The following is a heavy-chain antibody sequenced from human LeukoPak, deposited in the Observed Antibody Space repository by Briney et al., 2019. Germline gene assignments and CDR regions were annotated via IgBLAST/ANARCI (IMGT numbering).Heavy chain of an antibody. CDR2: IWGGGGPT. CDR3: AKDREGLSSGYDLEYFDY. D-gene: IGHD5-12*01. J-gene: IGHJ4*02. Sequence: PGGPLRLFCAASGFPFSSYPMNWLRKAPGRALEWVSAIWGGGGPTYYAVSVKGRFTISRDNSKNTLFLQMNSLRAEDTAVYYCAKDREGLSSGYDLEYFDYWGQGTLVTVSS. CDR1: GFPFSSYP. V-gene: IGHV3-23*01.